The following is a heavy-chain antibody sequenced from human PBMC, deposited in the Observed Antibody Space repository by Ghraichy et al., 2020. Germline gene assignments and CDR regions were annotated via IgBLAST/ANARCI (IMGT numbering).Heavy chain of an antibody. D-gene: IGHD2-2*01. CDR1: GFTFSSYA. V-gene: IGHV3-23*01. CDR2: ISGSGGST. Sequence: ETLSLTCAASGFTFSSYAMSWVRQAPGKGLEWVSAISGSGGSTYYADSVKGRFTISRDNSKNTLYLQMNSLRAEDTAVYYCAKDLPNTVVVPAATTTFGSYWGQGTLVTVSS. CDR3: AKDLPNTVVVPAATTTFGSY. J-gene: IGHJ4*02.